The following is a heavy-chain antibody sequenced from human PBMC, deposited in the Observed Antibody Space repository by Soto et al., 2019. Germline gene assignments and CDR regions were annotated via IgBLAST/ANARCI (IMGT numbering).Heavy chain of an antibody. CDR3: VRDAGYGSAASVNHSLDY. CDR1: GLTFGYYW. J-gene: IGHJ4*02. Sequence: LRLSCAAFGLTFGYYWMSWVRQAPRTGLQWLATIKLDASDKKYVDSVKGRFTLPRNNAKNSMHTQMESLRGEDTDVYYCVRDAGYGSAASVNHSLDYGGQGTLVTVSS. V-gene: IGHV3-7*03. D-gene: IGHD3-10*01. CDR2: IKLDASDK.